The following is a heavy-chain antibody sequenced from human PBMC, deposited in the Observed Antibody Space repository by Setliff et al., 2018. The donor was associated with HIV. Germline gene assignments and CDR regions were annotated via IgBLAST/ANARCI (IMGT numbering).Heavy chain of an antibody. D-gene: IGHD3-10*01. CDR1: GYTLTSYA. CDR3: AREGLWFGDRGYFMDV. Sequence: GASVKVSCKASGYTLTSYAITWVRPAPGKGLEGVGWIDADNGNKNDAQKCRGRVTMTTDTSTITVYMELRSLISDDTAVYYCAREGLWFGDRGYFMDVWGKGTAVTVSS. J-gene: IGHJ6*03. CDR2: IDADNGNK. V-gene: IGHV1-18*01.